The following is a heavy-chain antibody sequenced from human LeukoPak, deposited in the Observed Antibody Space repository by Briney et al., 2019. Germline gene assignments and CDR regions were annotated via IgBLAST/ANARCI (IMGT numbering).Heavy chain of an antibody. V-gene: IGHV1-2*02. Sequence: GASVKVSCKASGYTFTSYAMNWVRQAPGQGLEWMGWINPDSGGTNYAQKFQGRVTMTRDTSISTAYMELSRLRSDDTAVYYCARERFGDREKNFDYWGQGTLVTVSS. CDR3: ARERFGDREKNFDY. J-gene: IGHJ4*02. CDR2: INPDSGGT. CDR1: GYTFTSYA. D-gene: IGHD3-10*01.